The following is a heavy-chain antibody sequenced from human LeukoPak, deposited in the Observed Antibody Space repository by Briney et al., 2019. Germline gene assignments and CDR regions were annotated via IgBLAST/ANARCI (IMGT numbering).Heavy chain of an antibody. V-gene: IGHV4-31*03. Sequence: PSQTLSLTCTVSGGSISSGGYYWSWIRQHPGKGLEWIGYIYYSGSTYYNPSLKSRVTISVDTSKNQFSLKLSSVTAADTAVYYYAREMGQQLVGAYYYCGMDVWGQGTTVTVSS. CDR3: AREMGQQLVGAYYYCGMDV. D-gene: IGHD6-13*01. CDR1: GGSISSGGYY. CDR2: IYYSGST. J-gene: IGHJ6*02.